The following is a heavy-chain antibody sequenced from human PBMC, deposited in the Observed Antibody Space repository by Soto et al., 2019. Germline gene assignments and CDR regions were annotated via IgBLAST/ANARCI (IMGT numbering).Heavy chain of an antibody. D-gene: IGHD6-19*01. CDR3: ARGNSGAFDI. V-gene: IGHV1-3*01. CDR2: MNPLNGDT. J-gene: IGHJ3*02. Sequence: QVQLVQSGAEVKKPGASVKVSCKASGYTLTTYSMHWVRQAPGPRLEWMGWMNPLNGDTKYSQRFQGRLTIIRDTSASTAYMELSSLRSEDTAIYYCARGNSGAFDIWGQGTMVTVSS. CDR1: GYTLTTYS.